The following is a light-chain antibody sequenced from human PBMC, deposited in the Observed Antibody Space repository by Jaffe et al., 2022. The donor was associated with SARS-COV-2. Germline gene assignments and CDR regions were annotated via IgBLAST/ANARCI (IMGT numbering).Light chain of an antibody. CDR3: QQYYNFPHT. Sequence: VIWMTQSPSLLSASTGDRVTISCRMSHDINIYLAWYQQKPGKAPELLIYAASTLQSGVPSRFSGSGSGTDFILTIDSLQSEDLATYYCQQYYNFPHTFGQGTKLEI. J-gene: IGKJ2*01. CDR2: AAS. V-gene: IGKV1D-8*01. CDR1: HDINIY.